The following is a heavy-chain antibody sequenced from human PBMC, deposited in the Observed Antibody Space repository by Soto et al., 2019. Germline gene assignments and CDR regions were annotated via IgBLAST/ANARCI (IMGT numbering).Heavy chain of an antibody. V-gene: IGHV4-39*01. D-gene: IGHD3-9*01. J-gene: IGHJ4*02. CDR3: ARQRPPFRALRYFDWLLPLDY. CDR2: IYYSGST. CDR1: GGSISSSSYY. Sequence: SPTLSLTCTVSGGSISSSSYYWGWIRQPPGKGLEWIGSIYYSGSTYYNPSLKSRVTISVDTSKNQFSLKLSSVTAADTAVYYCARQRPPFRALRYFDWLLPLDYWGQGTLVTVSS.